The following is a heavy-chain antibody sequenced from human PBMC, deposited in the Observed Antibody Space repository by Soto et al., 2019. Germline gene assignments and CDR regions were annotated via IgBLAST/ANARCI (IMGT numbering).Heavy chain of an antibody. CDR3: VRLLKYSYADH. J-gene: IGHJ4*02. CDR1: GGSVSSSSYY. Sequence: PSETLSLTCTVSGGSVSSSSYYWGWIRQPPGKGLEWIGSIYFSGSTYYKSSLKSRPTISIDKSKNQFSLKLSSVTAADTAVFYCVRLLKYSYADHWGQGTLVTVSS. D-gene: IGHD5-18*01. V-gene: IGHV4-39*01. CDR2: IYFSGST.